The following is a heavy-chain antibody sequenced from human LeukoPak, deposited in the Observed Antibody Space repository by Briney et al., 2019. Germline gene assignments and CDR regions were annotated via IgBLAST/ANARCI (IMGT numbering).Heavy chain of an antibody. Sequence: GGSLRLSCAASGFAFDSYAMHWVRQAPGKGLEWVAIISYDGSDESYADSVKGRFTISRDNSKNTLYLQMNSLRGEDTAVYYCAKGQQLSSYWGQGTLVTVSS. D-gene: IGHD6-13*01. V-gene: IGHV3-30*18. CDR3: AKGQQLSSY. J-gene: IGHJ4*02. CDR2: ISYDGSDE. CDR1: GFAFDSYA.